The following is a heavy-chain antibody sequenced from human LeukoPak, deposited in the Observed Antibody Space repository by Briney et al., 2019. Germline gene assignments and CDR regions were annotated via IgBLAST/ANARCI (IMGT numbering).Heavy chain of an antibody. CDR3: ARDVRWLRFVFDH. CDR1: GFTFSDYS. V-gene: IGHV3-48*02. Sequence: GGSLTLSCAASGFTFSDYSMNWVRQAPGKGLEWVSYISSSSSTVCYADSVKGRFTISRDNAKNSLYLQMNSLRDEDAAVYYCARDVRWLRFVFDHWGQGIPVTVSS. J-gene: IGHJ4*02. CDR2: ISSSSSTV. D-gene: IGHD5-12*01.